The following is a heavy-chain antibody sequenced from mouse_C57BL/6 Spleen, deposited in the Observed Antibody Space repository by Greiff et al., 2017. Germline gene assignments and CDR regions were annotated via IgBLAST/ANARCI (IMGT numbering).Heavy chain of an antibody. J-gene: IGHJ2*01. CDR3: TIYDGYLYYFDD. Sequence: QVQLQQSGAELVRPGASVTLSCKASGYTFTDYDMPWVKQTPVPGLEWIGAIDPETGGTAYNQKFKGKAILPADKSSSTAYMELRSLTSYDSAVYYCTIYDGYLYYFDDWGQGTTLTVS. D-gene: IGHD2-3*01. CDR1: GYTFTDYD. CDR2: IDPETGGT. V-gene: IGHV1-15*01.